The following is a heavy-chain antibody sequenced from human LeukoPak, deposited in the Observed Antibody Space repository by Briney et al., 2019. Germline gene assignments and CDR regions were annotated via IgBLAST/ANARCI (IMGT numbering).Heavy chain of an antibody. D-gene: IGHD4-17*01. J-gene: IGHJ4*02. CDR1: GDILTRSY. CDR2: INPSGGGT. Sequence: GASVKGSCKASGDILTRSYVNCVRQAPGQGLEWRGWINPSGGGTKIAPKFQGRVTMTSDSSINTAYMELTRLRSDDTAVYFCARDPDYDENTNTWGQGTLVTVSS. V-gene: IGHV1-2*02. CDR3: ARDPDYDENTNT.